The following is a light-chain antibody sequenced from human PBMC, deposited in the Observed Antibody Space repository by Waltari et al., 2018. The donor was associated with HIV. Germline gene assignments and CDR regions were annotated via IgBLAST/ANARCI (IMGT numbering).Light chain of an antibody. J-gene: IGLJ1*01. Sequence: QSALTQSRSVSGSPGQSITISCTRTTNDVGAYNYVSWYQQHPGRAPKLLIFDLIKRPSGVPDRFSGSKSGNTASLTISGLQAEDEADYYCCSSAGKYTFVFGTGTKVTVL. CDR2: DLI. V-gene: IGLV2-11*01. CDR3: CSSAGKYTFV. CDR1: TNDVGAYNY.